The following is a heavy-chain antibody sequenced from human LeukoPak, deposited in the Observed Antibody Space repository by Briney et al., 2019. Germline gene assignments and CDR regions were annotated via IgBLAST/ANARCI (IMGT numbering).Heavy chain of an antibody. CDR1: RGSISSGAYY. D-gene: IGHD6-6*01. V-gene: IGHV4-31*03. CDR2: IYHSGST. Sequence: SQTLSLTCTVSRGSISSGAYYWSWIRHHPGKGLEWLGYIYHSGSTYYNPSLESRISISLDTSKNQFSLKLSSVTAADTAVYYCARSSSSPRLDYWGQGTLVTVSS. CDR3: ARSSSSPRLDY. J-gene: IGHJ4*02.